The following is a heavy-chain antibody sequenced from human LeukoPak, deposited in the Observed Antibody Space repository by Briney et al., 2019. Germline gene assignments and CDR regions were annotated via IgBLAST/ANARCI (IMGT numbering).Heavy chain of an antibody. CDR1: GYTFTGYY. CDR3: ARGKQQLVWSSFSYHYYMDV. D-gene: IGHD6-13*01. V-gene: IGHV1-2*02. J-gene: IGHJ6*03. CDR2: INPNSGGT. Sequence: ASVKVSCKASGYTFTGYYMHWVRQAPGQGLEWMGWINPNSGGTNYAQKFQGRVTMTRDTSISTAYMELSRLRSDDTAVYYCARGKQQLVWSSFSYHYYMDVWGKGTTVTVSS.